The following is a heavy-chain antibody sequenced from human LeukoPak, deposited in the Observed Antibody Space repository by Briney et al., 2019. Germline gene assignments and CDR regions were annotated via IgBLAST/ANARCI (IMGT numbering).Heavy chain of an antibody. J-gene: IGHJ4*02. D-gene: IGHD3-22*01. CDR3: AGNTYYYDSSTYYSDY. V-gene: IGHV4-31*03. Sequence: SETLSLTCSVSGGSISSGNYYWGWIRQHPGKGLEWIVYIHYSGSTNYNPSLKSRVTISLDTSKNQFSLKLSSVTAADTAVYYCAGNTYYYDSSTYYSDYWGQGTLVTVSS. CDR1: GGSISSGNYY. CDR2: IHYSGST.